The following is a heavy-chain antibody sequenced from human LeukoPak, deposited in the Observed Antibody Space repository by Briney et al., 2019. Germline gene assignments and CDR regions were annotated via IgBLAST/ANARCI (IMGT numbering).Heavy chain of an antibody. J-gene: IGHJ3*02. V-gene: IGHV3-48*02. CDR2: ISSSGITI. D-gene: IGHD7-27*01. Sequence: GGSLRLSCEASGFTFRSYSVSWVRQAPGKGPQWVSYISSSGITIYHADSVKGRFTISRDNAKNSLFLQMSSLRDEDTAVYYFVRVDWGSFSFDIWGQGTMVTVSS. CDR1: GFTFRSYS. CDR3: VRVDWGSFSFDI.